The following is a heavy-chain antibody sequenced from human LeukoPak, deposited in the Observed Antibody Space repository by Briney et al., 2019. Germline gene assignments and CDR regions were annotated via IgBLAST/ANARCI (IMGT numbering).Heavy chain of an antibody. CDR3: ARFLAIVGTSGHPDY. CDR1: GFSLSTSGVG. D-gene: IGHD1-1*01. CDR2: IYWDDDK. J-gene: IGHJ4*02. Sequence: SGPTLVKLTQTLTLTCTFSGFSLSTSGVGVGWIRQPPGKALEWLALIYWDDDKRYSPSLKSRLTITKDTSKNQVVLTMTNMDPVDTATYYCARFLAIVGTSGHPDYWGQGTLVTVSS. V-gene: IGHV2-5*02.